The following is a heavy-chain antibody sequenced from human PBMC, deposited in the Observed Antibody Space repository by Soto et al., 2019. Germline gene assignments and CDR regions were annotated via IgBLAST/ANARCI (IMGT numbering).Heavy chain of an antibody. CDR2: ISAYNGNT. J-gene: IGHJ6*02. D-gene: IGHD3-9*01. Sequence: GASVKVSCKASGYTFTSYGISWVRQAPGQGLEWMGWISAYNGNTNYAQKLQGRVTMTTDTSTSTAYMELRSLRSDDTAVYYCARRYDILTGSYWPSSYYSGMDVWGQGTTVTVSS. V-gene: IGHV1-18*01. CDR3: ARRYDILTGSYWPSSYYSGMDV. CDR1: GYTFTSYG.